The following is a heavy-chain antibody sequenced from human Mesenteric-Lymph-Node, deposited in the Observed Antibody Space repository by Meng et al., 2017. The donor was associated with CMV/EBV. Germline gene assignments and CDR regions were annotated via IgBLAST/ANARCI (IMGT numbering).Heavy chain of an antibody. J-gene: IGHJ5*02. CDR1: GYTLTNYG. CDR3: ARVHVAVAGTTNWFDP. Sequence: SGYTLTNYGITWVRQAPGQGLEWMGWISAYNGKTNYAQKFQCRVTMTTDTSTSTAYMELRSLRSDDTAVYYCARVHVAVAGTTNWFDPWGQGTLVTVSS. CDR2: ISAYNGKT. D-gene: IGHD6-19*01. V-gene: IGHV1-18*01.